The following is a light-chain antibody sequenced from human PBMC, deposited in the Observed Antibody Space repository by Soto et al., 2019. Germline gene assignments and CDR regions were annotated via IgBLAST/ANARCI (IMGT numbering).Light chain of an antibody. V-gene: IGKV1-39*01. CDR3: QQKYNAPQT. Sequence: DIQMTQSPSSLSASVGDRVTITCRASQSVGSYLSWYQHRPGEAPKLLIYAASSLQSGVPSRFSGSGSGTHFTLTISSLQPEAFATYSCQQKYNAPQTFGQGTQVAIK. CDR2: AAS. J-gene: IGKJ1*01. CDR1: QSVGSY.